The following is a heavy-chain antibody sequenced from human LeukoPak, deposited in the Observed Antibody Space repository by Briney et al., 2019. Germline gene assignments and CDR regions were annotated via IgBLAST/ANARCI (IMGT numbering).Heavy chain of an antibody. V-gene: IGHV4-4*02. J-gene: IGHJ4*02. CDR2: IYHSGST. Sequence: PSGTLSLTCAVSGGSISSSNWWSWVRQPPGKGLEWIGEIYHSGSTNYNPSLKSRVTISVDTSKNQFSLKLSSVTAADTAVYYCARLTLGYNYYDSSGYSDYWGQGTLVTVSS. CDR1: GGSISSSNW. D-gene: IGHD3-22*01. CDR3: ARLTLGYNYYDSSGYSDY.